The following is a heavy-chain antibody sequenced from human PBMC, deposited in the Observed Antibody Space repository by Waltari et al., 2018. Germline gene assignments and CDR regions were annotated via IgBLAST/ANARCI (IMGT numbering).Heavy chain of an antibody. CDR1: GFPFSNHW. CDR3: ARDYWYFDL. Sequence: EQLVQSGGGLVRPGGSRELSCEGSGFPFSNHWMHWVRQAPGKGLEWVSRVDSTGSTQDYAYSVKGRFTMSRNNAANAIYLRMTSLRDEDTAIYFCARDYWYFDLWGHGTLVSVSS. V-gene: IGHV3-74*01. CDR2: VDSTGSTQ. J-gene: IGHJ2*01.